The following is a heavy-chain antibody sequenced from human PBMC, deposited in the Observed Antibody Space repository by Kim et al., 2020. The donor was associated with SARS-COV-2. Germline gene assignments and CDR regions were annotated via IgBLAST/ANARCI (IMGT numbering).Heavy chain of an antibody. V-gene: IGHV4-59*13. J-gene: IGHJ4*02. Sequence: SETLSLTCTVSGGSISSYYWSWIRQPPGKGLEWIGYIYYSGSTNYNPSLKSRVTISVDTSKNQFSLKLSSVTAADTAVYYCARIYGSGNFDYWGQGTLVTVSS. CDR3: ARIYGSGNFDY. CDR2: IYYSGST. D-gene: IGHD3-10*01. CDR1: GGSISSYY.